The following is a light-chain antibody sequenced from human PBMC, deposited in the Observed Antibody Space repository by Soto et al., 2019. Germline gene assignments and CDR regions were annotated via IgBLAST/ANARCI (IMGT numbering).Light chain of an antibody. J-gene: IGKJ5*01. CDR3: QQYNNWPPT. V-gene: IGKV3-15*01. CDR2: GAS. Sequence: EIVLTQSPGTLSLSPGERATLSCRASENIYTNLAWYQQKPGQAPRLLFYGASTRATGLPARFSGTGSGTEFTLTISSPQSEDFAVYYCQQYNNWPPTFGQGTRLEIK. CDR1: ENIYTN.